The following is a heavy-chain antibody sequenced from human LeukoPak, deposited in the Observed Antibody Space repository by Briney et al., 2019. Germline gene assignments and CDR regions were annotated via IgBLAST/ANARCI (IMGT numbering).Heavy chain of an antibody. J-gene: IGHJ4*02. CDR3: AREHSGLEGYPDC. CDR1: GGSINSYY. Sequence: SETLSLTCTISGGSINSYYWRWIRQPAGKGLEWIGRIYASGNTNFNPSLKSRVIMSVDTSKNQFSLKLSSVTAADTAVYYCAREHSGLEGYPDCWGQGTLVTVSS. CDR2: IYASGNT. D-gene: IGHD6-25*01. V-gene: IGHV4-4*07.